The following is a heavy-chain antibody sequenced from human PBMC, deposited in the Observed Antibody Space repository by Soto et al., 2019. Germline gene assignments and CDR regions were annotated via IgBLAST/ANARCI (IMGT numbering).Heavy chain of an antibody. J-gene: IGHJ3*02. CDR3: ATEGADSSRTSDAFDI. Sequence: GGSLRLSCAGSGVHFSNAWMNWVRQAPGKGLEWVAFISYDGRHTYYPDSVKGRFTISRDNSKNTLYLQMNSLRAEDTAVYYCATEGADSSRTSDAFDIWGQGTMVT. V-gene: IGHV3-30*03. CDR2: ISYDGRHT. CDR1: GVHFSNAW. D-gene: IGHD2-21*02.